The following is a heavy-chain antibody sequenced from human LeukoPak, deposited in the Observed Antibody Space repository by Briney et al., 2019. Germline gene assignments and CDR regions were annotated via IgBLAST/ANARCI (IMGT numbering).Heavy chain of an antibody. J-gene: IGHJ6*03. CDR2: IYYSGST. D-gene: IGHD5-12*01. CDR1: GGSISSSSYY. Sequence: SETLSLTCTVSGGSISSSSYYWGWIRQPPGKGLEWIGSIYYSGSTYYNPSLKSRVTISVDTSKNQFSLKLSSVTAADTAVYYCARHKGSGYDYRAYYYYYMDVWGKGTTVTVSS. V-gene: IGHV4-39*01. CDR3: ARHKGSGYDYRAYYYYYMDV.